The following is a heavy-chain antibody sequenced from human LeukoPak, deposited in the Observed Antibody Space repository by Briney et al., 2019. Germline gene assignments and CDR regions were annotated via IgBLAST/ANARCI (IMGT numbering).Heavy chain of an antibody. Sequence: SETLSLTCTVSSGSISNGDYYWTWIRQPPGKGLEWIGFIYHGGSTSYNPSLKSRVTISVDTSKNQFSLRLSSVTAADTAVYHCARGFDGHNAFDIWGQGTMVTVSS. CDR1: SGSISNGDYY. CDR2: IYHGGST. J-gene: IGHJ3*02. D-gene: IGHD3-9*01. V-gene: IGHV4-30-2*05. CDR3: ARGFDGHNAFDI.